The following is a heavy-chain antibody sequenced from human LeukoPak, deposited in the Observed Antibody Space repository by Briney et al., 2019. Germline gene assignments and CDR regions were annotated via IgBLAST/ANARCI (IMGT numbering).Heavy chain of an antibody. Sequence: PGGSLRLSCAASGFTFEGCAMHWVRQAPGKGPEWVSSINWDSGYIEYADSVRGRFTISRDNSKNTLYLQMNSLRAEDTAVYYCAKDEYSSGWYLTAHHYYYGMDVWGQGTTVTVSS. CDR1: GFTFEGCA. D-gene: IGHD6-19*01. CDR3: AKDEYSSGWYLTAHHYYYGMDV. CDR2: INWDSGYI. J-gene: IGHJ6*02. V-gene: IGHV3-9*01.